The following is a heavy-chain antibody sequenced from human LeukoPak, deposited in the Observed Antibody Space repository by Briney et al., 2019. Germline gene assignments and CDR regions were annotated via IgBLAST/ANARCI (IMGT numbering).Heavy chain of an antibody. CDR1: GITLRNYG. J-gene: IGHJ4*02. V-gene: IGHV3-23*01. CDR2: ISGSDGGT. CDR3: AKRGVIRVILVGFHKEAYYFDS. D-gene: IGHD3-10*01. Sequence: GSLRLSCEISGITLRNYGMSGVRQAPGKELEWVAGISGSDGGTNYADSVKGRFTISRDNSKNTLYLQMNSLRAEDTAVYFCAKRGVIRVILVGFHKEAYYFDSWGQGALGTVSS.